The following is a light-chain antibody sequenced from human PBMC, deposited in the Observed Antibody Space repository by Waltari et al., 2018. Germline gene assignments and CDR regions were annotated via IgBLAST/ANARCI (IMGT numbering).Light chain of an antibody. J-gene: IGLJ3*02. V-gene: IGLV7-43*01. Sequence: QTVVTLEPSLTVSPEGAVTLTCASSAGAVTSGNYPNWIQQKPGQVPRSLIHSTTNRHPWTPARFSGSLLGGKAALTLSGVQPEDEAEYYCLLYDGSDQVFGGGTKLTVL. CDR2: STT. CDR1: AGAVTSGNY. CDR3: LLYDGSDQV.